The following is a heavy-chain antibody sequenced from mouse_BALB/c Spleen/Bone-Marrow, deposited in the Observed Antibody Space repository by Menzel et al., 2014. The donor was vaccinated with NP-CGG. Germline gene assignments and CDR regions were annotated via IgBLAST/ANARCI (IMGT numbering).Heavy chain of an antibody. Sequence: EVKLMESGGDLVKSGGSLKLSCAASGFTFSSYGMSWVRQTPEKRLEWGATISGGGSYTFYPDSVKGRFTISRDNAKNNLYLQLSSLRSEDTALYYCARHAYYDQTEVSFVYWGQGTLVTVSA. CDR2: ISGGGSYT. D-gene: IGHD2-4*01. J-gene: IGHJ3*01. CDR3: ARHAYYDQTEVSFVY. CDR1: GFTFSSYG. V-gene: IGHV5-9-2*01.